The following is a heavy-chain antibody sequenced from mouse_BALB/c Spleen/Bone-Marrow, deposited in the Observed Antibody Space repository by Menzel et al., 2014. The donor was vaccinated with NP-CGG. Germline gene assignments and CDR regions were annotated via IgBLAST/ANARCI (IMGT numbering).Heavy chain of an antibody. V-gene: IGHV2-9*02. CDR2: IWAGGST. Sequence: VMLVESGPGLVAPSQSLSITCTVSGFSLTSYGVHWVRQPPGKGLEWPGVIWAGGSTNYNSALMSRLSISKDNSKSQVFLKMNSLQTDDTAMYYCARGGGSWYFDVWGAGTTVTVSS. CDR3: ARGGGSWYFDV. J-gene: IGHJ1*01. CDR1: GFSLTSYG.